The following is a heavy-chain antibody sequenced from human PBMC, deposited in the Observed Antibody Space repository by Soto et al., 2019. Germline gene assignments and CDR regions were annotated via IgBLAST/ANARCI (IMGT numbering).Heavy chain of an antibody. D-gene: IGHD3-3*01. Sequence: QVQLVQSGAEVRKPGSSVKVSCKAPGGTFSTYIISWVRQAPGQGLEWMGRIIPIPDITNYAQKFQGRVTVTADRSTSTAYMELTSLKSEDTAVYYCARDRITTRGDACERWGQGTMVTVSS. J-gene: IGHJ3*01. CDR3: ARDRITTRGDACER. CDR1: GGTFSTYI. CDR2: IIPIPDIT. V-gene: IGHV1-69*08.